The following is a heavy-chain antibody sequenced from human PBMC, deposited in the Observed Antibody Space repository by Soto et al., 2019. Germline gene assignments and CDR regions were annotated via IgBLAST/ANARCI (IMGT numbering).Heavy chain of an antibody. CDR3: AKRTTGWYFDL. Sequence: GGSLRLSCAASGFTFSSYAMNWVRQASGKGLEWVSVISGSGGSTYYADSVKGRFTISRDNSKNTLYLQMNSLRAEDTAVYYCAKRTTGWYFDLWGRGTLVTVSS. CDR2: ISGSGGST. J-gene: IGHJ2*01. V-gene: IGHV3-23*01. CDR1: GFTFSSYA.